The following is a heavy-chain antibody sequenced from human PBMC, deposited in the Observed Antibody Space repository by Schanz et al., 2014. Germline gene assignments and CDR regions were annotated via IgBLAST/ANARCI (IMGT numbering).Heavy chain of an antibody. CDR3: ARDRQQLVGRIGYYYGMDV. J-gene: IGHJ6*02. CDR1: GFTFGGYA. CDR2: ISYDGSTK. V-gene: IGHV3-30-3*01. Sequence: QVQLLESGGGVVQPGRSLRLSCAVSGFTFGGYALHWVRQAPGKGLEWVAVISYDGSTKYYADSVKGRFTISRDNSKNTLYLQMNSLRAEDTAVYYCARDRQQLVGRIGYYYGMDVWGQGTTVTVSS. D-gene: IGHD6-13*01.